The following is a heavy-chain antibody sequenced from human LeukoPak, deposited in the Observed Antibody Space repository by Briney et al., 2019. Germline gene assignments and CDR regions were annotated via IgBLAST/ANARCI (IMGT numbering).Heavy chain of an antibody. J-gene: IGHJ4*02. Sequence: GGSLRLSCAASGFTFSSYAMSWVRQAPGKGLEWVSAISGSGGGTYYADSVKGRFTISRDNSKNTLYLQMNSLRAEDTAVYYCAKALSYGSGSYYMLTSDYWGQGTLVTVSS. CDR3: AKALSYGSGSYYMLTSDY. CDR2: ISGSGGGT. CDR1: GFTFSSYA. V-gene: IGHV3-23*01. D-gene: IGHD3-10*01.